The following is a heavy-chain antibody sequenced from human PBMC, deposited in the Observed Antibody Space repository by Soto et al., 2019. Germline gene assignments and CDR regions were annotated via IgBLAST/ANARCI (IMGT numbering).Heavy chain of an antibody. Sequence: PGESLKISCKGSGYSFTSYWIGWVRQMPGKGLEWMGIIYPGDSDTKYSPSFQGQATISADKSISTAYLQWSSLKASDTAMYYCASHSSSWPTGHTFDYWGQGALVTVSS. D-gene: IGHD6-13*01. J-gene: IGHJ4*02. CDR2: IYPGDSDT. CDR3: ASHSSSWPTGHTFDY. V-gene: IGHV5-51*01. CDR1: GYSFTSYW.